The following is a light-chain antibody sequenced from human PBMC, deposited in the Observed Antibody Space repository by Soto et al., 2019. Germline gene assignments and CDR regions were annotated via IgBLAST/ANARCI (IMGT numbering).Light chain of an antibody. CDR2: DVS. CDR1: SSDVGGYNY. Sequence: QSVLTQPASVSGSPGQSITISCTGTSSDVGGYNYVSWYQQHPGKAPKLMTHDVSNRPSGVSNRFSGSKSGNTASLTISGLQTEDEADYYCSSYTSISTYVFGTGTKVTVL. V-gene: IGLV2-14*01. CDR3: SSYTSISTYV. J-gene: IGLJ1*01.